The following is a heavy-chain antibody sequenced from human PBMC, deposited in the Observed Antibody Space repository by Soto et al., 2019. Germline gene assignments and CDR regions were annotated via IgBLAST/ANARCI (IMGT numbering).Heavy chain of an antibody. CDR3: AREPLEAPDYAEYYYYYMDV. D-gene: IGHD4-17*01. CDR2: ISSSGSTI. Sequence: GGSLRLSCAASGFTFSDYYMSWIRQAPGKGLEWVSYISSSGSTIYYADSVKGRFTISRDNAKNSLYLQMNSLRAEDTAVYYCAREPLEAPDYAEYYYYYMDVWGKGTTVTVSS. CDR1: GFTFSDYY. J-gene: IGHJ6*03. V-gene: IGHV3-11*01.